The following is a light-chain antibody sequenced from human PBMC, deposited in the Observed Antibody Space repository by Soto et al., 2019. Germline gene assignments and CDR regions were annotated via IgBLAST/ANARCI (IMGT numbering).Light chain of an antibody. CDR1: TTDVNGRNY. V-gene: IGLV2-14*01. J-gene: IGLJ1*01. CDR3: CSYTSGTSV. CDR2: EVT. Sequence: QSALTQPASVSGSPGQSITISCTGTTTDVNGRNYVSWYQQHPGKAPKVIIYEVTNRPSGISHRFSGSKSGNTASLTISGLQAEDEADYYCCSYTSGTSVFGTGTKVTAL.